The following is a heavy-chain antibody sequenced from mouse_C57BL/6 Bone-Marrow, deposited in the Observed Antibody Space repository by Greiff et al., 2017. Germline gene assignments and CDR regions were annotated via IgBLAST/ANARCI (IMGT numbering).Heavy chain of an antibody. CDR1: GYTFTDDC. D-gene: IGHD2-3*01. J-gene: IGHJ2*01. V-gene: IGHV14-4*01. CDR2: IYPGNGGT. Sequence: EVQLLQPGAELVRPGASVKMSCTASGYTFTDDCITWVKQRPEQGLEWIGWIYPGNGGTDYASKFQGKATLTADTSSNTAYLQLSSLTSEDTAVYYCTRGYNGTRAVAYGGQGPTPTVTS. CDR3: TRGYNGTRAVAY.